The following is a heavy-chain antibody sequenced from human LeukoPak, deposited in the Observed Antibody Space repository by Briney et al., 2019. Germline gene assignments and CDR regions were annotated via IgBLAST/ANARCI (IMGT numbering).Heavy chain of an antibody. CDR3: ARGAHYDYVWGSYRYTNLDY. Sequence: SETLSLTCAVYGRSFSGYYWSWIRQPPGKGLEWIGEINHSGSTNYNPSLKSRVTISVDTSKNQFSLKLSSVTAADTAVYYCARGAHYDYVWGSYRYTNLDYWGQGTLVTVSS. V-gene: IGHV4-34*01. J-gene: IGHJ4*02. CDR1: GRSFSGYY. D-gene: IGHD3-16*02. CDR2: INHSGST.